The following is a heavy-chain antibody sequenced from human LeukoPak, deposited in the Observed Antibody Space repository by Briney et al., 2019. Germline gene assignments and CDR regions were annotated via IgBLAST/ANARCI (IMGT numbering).Heavy chain of an antibody. CDR3: ASTNYRGGSTGYNWFDP. J-gene: IGHJ5*02. CDR1: GFTFSSNA. Sequence: GGSLRLSCAASGFTFSSNAMHWVRQAPGKGLEWVAVISYDGSSEYYPDSVKGRFTISRDNSKNMLYLQMNSLRAEDTAVYYCASTNYRGGSTGYNWFDPWGQGTLVTVSS. V-gene: IGHV3-30-3*01. D-gene: IGHD2-15*01. CDR2: ISYDGSSE.